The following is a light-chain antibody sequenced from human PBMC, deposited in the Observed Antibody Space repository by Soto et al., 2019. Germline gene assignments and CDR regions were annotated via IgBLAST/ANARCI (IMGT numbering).Light chain of an antibody. Sequence: QSVLTQPPSASGTPGQRVTISCSGSSSNIGSNTVNWYQQLPGTAPKLLIYSNNQRPSGVPDRFSGSKSGTSASLAISGLQSEDEADYYCAACDDSLNGYVFATGTKLTVL. CDR2: SNN. J-gene: IGLJ1*01. CDR3: AACDDSLNGYV. V-gene: IGLV1-44*01. CDR1: SSNIGSNT.